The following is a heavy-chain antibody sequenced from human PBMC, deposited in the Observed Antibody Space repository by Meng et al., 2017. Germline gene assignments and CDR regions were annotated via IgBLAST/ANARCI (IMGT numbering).Heavy chain of an antibody. J-gene: IGHJ2*01. V-gene: IGHV3-33*08. CDR1: GFTFSSYA. CDR3: ARGLSTTYWYFDL. Sequence: GQLGRPGAGVKKPGGSLRLSWSASGFTFSSYAMSWVRQAPGKGLEWVAVIWYDGSNKYYADSVKGRFTISRDNSKNTLYLQMNSLRAEDTAVYYCARGLSTTYWYFDLWGRGTLVTVSS. CDR2: IWYDGSNK. D-gene: IGHD2/OR15-2a*01.